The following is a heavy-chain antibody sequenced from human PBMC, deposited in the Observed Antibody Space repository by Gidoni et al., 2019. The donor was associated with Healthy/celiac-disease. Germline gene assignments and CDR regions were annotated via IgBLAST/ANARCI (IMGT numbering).Heavy chain of an antibody. D-gene: IGHD3-10*01. V-gene: IGHV1-69*01. CDR3: ARDRGDGYNGPHGLFQH. Sequence: QVQLVQSGAEVKTHGSSVKVSCKASGGTYSRYAISWVRQAPGQGLAGMGGIIPIFGTANYAQKFQGRVTITADESTSTAYMELSSLRSEDTAVYYCARDRGDGYNGPHGLFQHWGQGTLVTVSS. J-gene: IGHJ1*01. CDR1: GGTYSRYA. CDR2: IIPIFGTA.